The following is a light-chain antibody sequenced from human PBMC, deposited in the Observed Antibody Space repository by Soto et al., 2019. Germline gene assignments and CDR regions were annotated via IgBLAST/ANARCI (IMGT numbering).Light chain of an antibody. CDR3: HQYDTSPRT. Sequence: DIQMTQSPSTLSASVGDRVTITCRASQSINNWLAWYQQKPGKAPKILIYDASSLQSGVPSRFSGSRSGTEFTLTISSLQPDDFATYSCHQYDTSPRTFGQGTKVEIK. CDR1: QSINNW. J-gene: IGKJ1*01. CDR2: DAS. V-gene: IGKV1-5*01.